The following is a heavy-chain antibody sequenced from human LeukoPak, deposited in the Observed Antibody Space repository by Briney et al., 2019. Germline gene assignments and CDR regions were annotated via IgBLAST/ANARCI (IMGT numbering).Heavy chain of an antibody. CDR3: ARGAGPEYPLYGMDV. J-gene: IGHJ6*02. CDR2: IYHSGST. Sequence: PSETLSLTCAVSGGSISSGGYSWSWIRQPPGKGLEWIGYIYHSGSTYYNPSLKSRVTISVDRSKNQFSLKLSSVTAADTAVYYCARGAGPEYPLYGMDVWGQGTTVTVSS. V-gene: IGHV4-30-2*01. CDR1: GGSISSGGYS. D-gene: IGHD6-6*01.